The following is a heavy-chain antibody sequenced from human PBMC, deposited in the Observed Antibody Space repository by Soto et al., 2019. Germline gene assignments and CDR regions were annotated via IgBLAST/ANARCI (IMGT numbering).Heavy chain of an antibody. V-gene: IGHV3-15*07. J-gene: IGHJ4*02. CDR1: GFTFSNAW. Sequence: EVQLVESGGGLVKPGGSLRLSCAASGFTFSNAWMNWVRQAPGKGLEWVGRIKSKTDGGTTDYAAPVKGRFTISRDDSKNPLYLQMNSLKTEDTAVYYCTTFPFGVVIKTSDYWGQGTLVTVSS. CDR3: TTFPFGVVIKTSDY. D-gene: IGHD3-3*01. CDR2: IKSKTDGGTT.